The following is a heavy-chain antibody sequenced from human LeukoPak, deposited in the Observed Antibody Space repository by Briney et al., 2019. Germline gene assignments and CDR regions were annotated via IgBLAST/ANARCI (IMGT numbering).Heavy chain of an antibody. V-gene: IGHV3-30*03. CDR3: ARDWYYSIDY. Sequence: GGSLRLSCAASGFTFSNYGMNWVRQAPGKGLEWVAVISYDGSNKYYVDSVKGRFTISRDNSKNTLYLQMNSLRVEDTAVYYCARDWYYSIDYWGRGTLVTVSS. CDR2: ISYDGSNK. CDR1: GFTFSNYG. D-gene: IGHD3-16*01. J-gene: IGHJ4*02.